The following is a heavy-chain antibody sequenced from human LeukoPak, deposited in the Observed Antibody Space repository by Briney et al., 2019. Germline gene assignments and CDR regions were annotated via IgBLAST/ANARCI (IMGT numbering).Heavy chain of an antibody. CDR2: IDYSGST. D-gene: IGHD3-22*01. CDR3: AADTSGYRIFNY. CDR1: GGSISRGGYC. J-gene: IGHJ4*02. V-gene: IGHV4-31*03. Sequence: SETLSLTCTVSGGSISRGGYCWSWIRQHPGKGLEWIGCIDYSGSTFYNPSLKSRPTMSIDTSKNQFTLKLSSVTAADTAVYYCAADTSGYRIFNYWGQGTLVTVSS.